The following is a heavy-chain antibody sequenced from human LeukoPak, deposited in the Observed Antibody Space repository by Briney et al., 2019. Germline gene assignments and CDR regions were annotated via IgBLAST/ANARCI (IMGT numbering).Heavy chain of an antibody. V-gene: IGHV4-59*01. CDR1: GGSISSYY. CDR2: IYYSGST. J-gene: IGHJ6*03. Sequence: KPSETLSLTCTVSGGSISSYYWSWIRQPPGKGLEWIGYIYYSGSTNYNPSLKSRVTISVDTSKNQFSLKLSSVTAADTAVYYCARLNSSGSYHYYYYYYMDVWGKGTTVTVSS. CDR3: ARLNSSGSYHYYYYYYMDV. D-gene: IGHD3-10*01.